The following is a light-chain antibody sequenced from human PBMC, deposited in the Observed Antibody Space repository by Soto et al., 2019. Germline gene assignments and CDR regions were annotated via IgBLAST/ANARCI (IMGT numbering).Light chain of an antibody. CDR1: SSDVGAYRY. J-gene: IGLJ1*01. Sequence: QSALTQPASVSGSPGQSITISCTGTSSDVGAYRYVSWYQHHPGKAPKLMIFEVSNRPSGVSDRFSGYKSANTASLTISGLQAEDEADYYCSSYTSSRTLYVFGPGTKLTVL. V-gene: IGLV2-14*01. CDR2: EVS. CDR3: SSYTSSRTLYV.